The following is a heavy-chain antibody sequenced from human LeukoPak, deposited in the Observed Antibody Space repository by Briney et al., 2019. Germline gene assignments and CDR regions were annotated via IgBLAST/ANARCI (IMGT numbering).Heavy chain of an antibody. D-gene: IGHD3-22*01. J-gene: IGHJ4*02. V-gene: IGHV3-7*01. CDR3: ARDLPALEYYYDSSGSYY. CDR2: IKQDGSEK. Sequence: GGSLRLSCAASGFTFSSYGMHWVRQAPGKGLEWVANIKQDGSEKYYVDSVKGRFTISRDNAKNSLYLQMNSLRAEDTAVYYCARDLPALEYYYDSSGSYYWGQGTLVTVSS. CDR1: GFTFSSYG.